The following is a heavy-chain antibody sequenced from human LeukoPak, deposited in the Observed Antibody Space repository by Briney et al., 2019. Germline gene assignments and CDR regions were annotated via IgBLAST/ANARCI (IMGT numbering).Heavy chain of an antibody. J-gene: IGHJ5*02. D-gene: IGHD3-3*01. CDR2: ISGSGGST. CDR3: AKSEIPCYDFWSGYYGFDP. V-gene: IGHV3-23*01. Sequence: GGSLRLSCAASGFTFSSYAMSWVRQAPGKGLEWVSAISGSGGSTYYADSVKGRFTISRDNSKNTLYLQMNSLRAEDTAVYYCAKSEIPCYDFWSGYYGFDPWGQGTLVTVSS. CDR1: GFTFSSYA.